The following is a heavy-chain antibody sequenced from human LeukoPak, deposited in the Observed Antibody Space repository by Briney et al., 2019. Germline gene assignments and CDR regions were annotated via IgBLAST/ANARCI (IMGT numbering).Heavy chain of an antibody. CDR2: INHSGST. CDR3: ARGLRRNYGSGSYYHRSVPFDY. J-gene: IGHJ4*02. D-gene: IGHD3-10*01. Sequence: SETLSLTCTVSSGSIKNSNYYWGWIRQPPGKGLEWIGEINHSGSTNYNPSLKSRVTISVDTSKNQFSLKLSSVTAADTAVYYCARGLRRNYGSGSYYHRSVPFDYWGQGTLVTVSS. V-gene: IGHV4-39*07. CDR1: SGSIKNSNYY.